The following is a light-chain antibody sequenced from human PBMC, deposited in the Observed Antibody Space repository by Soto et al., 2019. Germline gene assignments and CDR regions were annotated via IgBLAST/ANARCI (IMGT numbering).Light chain of an antibody. CDR3: QQRSKWPPYP. CDR2: DSS. Sequence: EIVLTQSPATLSLSPGERATLSCRASQSVSSYLAWYQQKPCQAPMLLIYDSSNKSTGIPARFSGSGSGTDFNLTISSLEPEDFAVYYCQQRSKWPPYPFGQGTKLEIK. CDR1: QSVSSY. V-gene: IGKV3-11*01. J-gene: IGKJ2*01.